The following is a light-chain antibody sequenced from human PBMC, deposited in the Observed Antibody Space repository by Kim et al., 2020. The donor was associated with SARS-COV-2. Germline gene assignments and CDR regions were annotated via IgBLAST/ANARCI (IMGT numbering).Light chain of an antibody. Sequence: GQTVTISCSGGLANIGNNFVFWYRQLPGAAPRLLMYRNDQRPSGVPDRISGSKSGTSASLAISDLRSEDEADYFCASWDDTLNSQLFGGGTQLTVL. CDR2: RND. CDR3: ASWDDTLNSQL. V-gene: IGLV1-47*01. J-gene: IGLJ3*02. CDR1: LANIGNNF.